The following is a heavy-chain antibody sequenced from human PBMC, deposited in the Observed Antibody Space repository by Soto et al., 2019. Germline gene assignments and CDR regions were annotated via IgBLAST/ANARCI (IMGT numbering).Heavy chain of an antibody. V-gene: IGHV3-33*01. CDR2: IWADGSKQ. D-gene: IGHD4-17*01. CDR3: ARDWGRTTVTNLAS. CDR1: GFTFSGSG. J-gene: IGHJ4*02. Sequence: QVQLVESGGGVVQPGRSLRLSCITSGFTFSGSGMHWVRQPPGKGLEWLAFIWADGSKQHYADSVKGRFTISRDQSNSTPFLQMYGLTVDGTANYYCARDWGRTTVTNLASWGQGTLVAVSS.